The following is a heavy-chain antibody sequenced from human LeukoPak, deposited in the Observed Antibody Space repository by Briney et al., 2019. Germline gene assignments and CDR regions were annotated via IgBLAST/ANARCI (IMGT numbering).Heavy chain of an antibody. J-gene: IGHJ4*02. Sequence: SETLSLTCTVSGGSISSSSYYWGWIRQPPGKGLEWIGSIYYSGSTYYNPSLKSRVTISVDTSKNQFSLKLSSVTAADTAVYYCARESGVWGSYRLLDYWGQGTLVTVSS. CDR1: GGSISSSSYY. V-gene: IGHV4-39*07. D-gene: IGHD3-16*02. CDR2: IYYSGST. CDR3: ARESGVWGSYRLLDY.